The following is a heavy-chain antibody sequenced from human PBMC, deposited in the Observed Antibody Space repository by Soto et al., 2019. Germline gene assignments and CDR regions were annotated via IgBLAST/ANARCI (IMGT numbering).Heavy chain of an antibody. CDR2: IYPGDSDT. J-gene: IGHJ6*02. CDR1: EDTFTSYW. Sequence: GESVKLSCKGSEDTFTSYWIGWVRQMPGKGLEWMGIIYPGDSDTRYSPSFQGQVTISADKSIRTAYLQWSSLKASDTAMYYCERLLGQAALDVWGQGTTVTVSS. CDR3: ERLLGQAALDV. V-gene: IGHV5-51*01. D-gene: IGHD2-15*01.